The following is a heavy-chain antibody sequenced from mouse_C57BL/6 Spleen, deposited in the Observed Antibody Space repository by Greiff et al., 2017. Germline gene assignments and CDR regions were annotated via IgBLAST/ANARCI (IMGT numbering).Heavy chain of an antibody. V-gene: IGHV1-80*01. CDR1: GYAFSSYW. Sequence: QVQLKQSGAELVKPGASVKISCKASGYAFSSYWMNWVKQRPGKGLEWIGQIYPGDGDTNYNGKFKGKATLTADKSSSTAYMQLSSLTSEDSAVYFCARTYYYGSSYFAYWGQGTLVTVSA. J-gene: IGHJ3*01. CDR3: ARTYYYGSSYFAY. CDR2: IYPGDGDT. D-gene: IGHD1-1*01.